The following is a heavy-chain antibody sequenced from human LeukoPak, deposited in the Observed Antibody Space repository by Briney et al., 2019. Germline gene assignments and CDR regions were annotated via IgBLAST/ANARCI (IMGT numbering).Heavy chain of an antibody. CDR1: GFTFSSYE. CDR3: ARGPSGYHNT. CDR2: ISSSGSTI. D-gene: IGHD5-12*01. Sequence: HPGGSLRLSCPASGFTFSSYEMNWVHQAPGKGREWVSYISSSGSTIYYADSVKGRFTISRDNSKNTLYLQMNSLRAEDTAVYYCARGPSGYHNTGGQGTLLTVSS. J-gene: IGHJ4*02. V-gene: IGHV3-48*03.